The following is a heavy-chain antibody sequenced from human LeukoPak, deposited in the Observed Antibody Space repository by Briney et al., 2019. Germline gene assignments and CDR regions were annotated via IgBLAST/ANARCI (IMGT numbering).Heavy chain of an antibody. Sequence: PVGSLRLSCAASGFTFSSYGMHWVRQAPGKGLEWVAFIRYDGSNKYYADSVKGRFTISRDNSKNTLYLQMNSLRAEDTAVYYCAKDPTSSWSYYFDYWGQGTLVTVSS. D-gene: IGHD6-13*01. J-gene: IGHJ4*02. CDR2: IRYDGSNK. V-gene: IGHV3-30*02. CDR1: GFTFSSYG. CDR3: AKDPTSSWSYYFDY.